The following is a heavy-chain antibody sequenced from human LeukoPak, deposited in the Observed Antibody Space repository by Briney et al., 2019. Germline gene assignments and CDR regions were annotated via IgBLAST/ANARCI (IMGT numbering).Heavy chain of an antibody. CDR3: ARDGRPHSGSYAVHWFDP. CDR2: IIPIVGVG. J-gene: IGHJ5*02. CDR1: GGSFSSYS. V-gene: IGHV1-69*04. Sequence: SVKVSCKASGGSFSSYSISWVRQAPGQGLEWMGRIIPIVGVGDYAQKFQGRVTMTRDTSTSTVYMEMSSLRSEDTAVYYCARDGRPHSGSYAVHWFDPWGQGTLVTVSS. D-gene: IGHD1-26*01.